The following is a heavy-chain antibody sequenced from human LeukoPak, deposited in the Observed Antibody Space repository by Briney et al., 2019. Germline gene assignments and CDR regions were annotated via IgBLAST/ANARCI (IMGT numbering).Heavy chain of an antibody. Sequence: PGGSLRLSCAASGFTFSRYSMNWVRQAPGKGLEWVSSISSSSSYIFYADSVKGRFTISRDNAKKSLSLQMNSLRAEDTAVYYCARDRGEDYYGSGNYLRAFDIWGQGTMVTVSS. J-gene: IGHJ3*02. CDR2: ISSSSSYI. D-gene: IGHD3-10*01. CDR1: GFTFSRYS. CDR3: ARDRGEDYYGSGNYLRAFDI. V-gene: IGHV3-21*01.